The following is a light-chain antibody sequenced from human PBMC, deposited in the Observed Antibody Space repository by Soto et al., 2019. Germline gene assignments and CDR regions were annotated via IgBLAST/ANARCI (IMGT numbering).Light chain of an antibody. J-gene: IGLJ3*02. CDR1: NSNIGNNY. Sequence: QSVLTQPPSVSAAPGQKVTISCSGSNSNIGNNYVAWYQHFPGTAPNLLIYDNNQRPSGIPDRFSGSKSGTSATLAITGLQTGDEADYYCATWDGGLSVVVFGGGTKVTVL. CDR3: ATWDGGLSVVV. CDR2: DNN. V-gene: IGLV1-51*01.